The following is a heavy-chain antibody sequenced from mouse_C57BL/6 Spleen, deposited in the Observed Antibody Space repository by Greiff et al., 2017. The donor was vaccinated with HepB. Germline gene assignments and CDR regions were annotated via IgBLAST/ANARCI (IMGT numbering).Heavy chain of an antibody. D-gene: IGHD2-5*01. CDR1: GFTFSSYA. CDR2: ISDGGSYT. J-gene: IGHJ2*01. Sequence: EVMLVESGGGLVKPGGSLKLSCAASGFTFSSYAMSWVRQTPEKRLEWVATISDGGSYTYYPDNVKGRFTISRDNTKNNLYLQMSHLKSEDTAMYYCARVAHYSNYYFDYWGQGTTLTVSS. V-gene: IGHV5-4*03. CDR3: ARVAHYSNYYFDY.